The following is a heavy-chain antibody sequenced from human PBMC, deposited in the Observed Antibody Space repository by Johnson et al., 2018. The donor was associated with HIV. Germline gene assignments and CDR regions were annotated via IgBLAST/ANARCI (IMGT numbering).Heavy chain of an antibody. J-gene: IGHJ3*02. D-gene: IGHD1-26*01. CDR2: IPYDGSKK. V-gene: IGHV3-30*19. Sequence: QVLLVESGGGVVQPGGSLRLSCAASGFTFSSYGMHWVRQVPGKGLEWVAVIPYDGSKKYYADSVMGRFTISRDNSKNTLYLQMNILRAEDTAVYYCARDWELLGSAFHIWGQGTMVTVSS. CDR1: GFTFSSYG. CDR3: ARDWELLGSAFHI.